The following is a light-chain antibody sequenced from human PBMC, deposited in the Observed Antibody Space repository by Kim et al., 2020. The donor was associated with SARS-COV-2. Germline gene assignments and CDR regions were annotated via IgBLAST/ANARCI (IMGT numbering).Light chain of an antibody. CDR3: QQYNNWPPST. CDR1: QSVSSN. V-gene: IGKV3-15*01. CDR2: GAS. J-gene: IGKJ4*01. Sequence: EIVMTQSPATLSVSPGERATLSCRASQSVSSNLAWYQQKPGQAPRLLIYGASTRATGIPARFSGSGSGTEFTLTISNLQSEDFAVYYCQQYNNWPPSTFGGGTKVDIK.